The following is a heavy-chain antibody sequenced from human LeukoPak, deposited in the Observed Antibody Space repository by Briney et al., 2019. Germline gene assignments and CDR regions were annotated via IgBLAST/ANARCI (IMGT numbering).Heavy chain of an antibody. CDR1: GYSSTSYW. Sequence: AESLKISCKGSGYSSTSYWIGWVGQMRGKGLEWMGIIYPGDSDTRYSPSFQGQVTISADKSISTAYLQWSSLKASDTAMYYCASPGHYGDGYFDYWGQATLVTVSS. D-gene: IGHD4-17*01. CDR3: ASPGHYGDGYFDY. CDR2: IYPGDSDT. J-gene: IGHJ4*02. V-gene: IGHV5-51*01.